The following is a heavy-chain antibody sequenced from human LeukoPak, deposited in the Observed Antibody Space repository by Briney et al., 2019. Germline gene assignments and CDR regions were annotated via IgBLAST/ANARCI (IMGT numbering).Heavy chain of an antibody. CDR2: IYYSGST. CDR3: ARGIALYGMDV. D-gene: IGHD2-15*01. CDR1: GGSISSGNYY. J-gene: IGHJ6*02. Sequence: SETLSLTCTVSGGSISSGNYYWSWIRQPPGKGLEWIGYIYYSGSTYYNPSPKSRVTISVDTSKNQFSLKLSSVTAADTAVYYCARGIALYGMDVWGQGTTVTVSS. V-gene: IGHV4-30-4*01.